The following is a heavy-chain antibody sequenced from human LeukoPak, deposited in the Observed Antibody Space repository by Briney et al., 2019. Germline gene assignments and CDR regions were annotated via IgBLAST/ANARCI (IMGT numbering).Heavy chain of an antibody. CDR2: INTNTGNP. D-gene: IGHD2-2*01. J-gene: IGHJ1*01. CDR3: ARLDCSSTSCH. V-gene: IGHV7-4-1*02. CDR1: GYTFTSYA. Sequence: ASVKISCKASGYTFTSYAMNWVRQAPGQGLEWMGWINTNTGNPTYAQGFTGRFVFSLDTSVSTAYLQISSLKAEDAAVYYCARLDCSSTSCHWGQGTLVTVSS.